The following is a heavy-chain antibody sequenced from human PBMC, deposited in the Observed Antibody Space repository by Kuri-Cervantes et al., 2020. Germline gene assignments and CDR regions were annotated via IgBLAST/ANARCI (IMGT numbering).Heavy chain of an antibody. D-gene: IGHD3-22*01. V-gene: IGHV3-9*01. CDR3: AREGAPAGGYYFDY. Sequence: SLKISCAASGFIFDDFAMHWVRQAPGKGLECVSGISWNSGNIGYADSVKGRFTISRDNAENSLYLQMNSLRAEDTAVYYCAREGAPAGGYYFDYWGQGTLVTVSS. J-gene: IGHJ4*02. CDR2: ISWNSGNI. CDR1: GFIFDDFA.